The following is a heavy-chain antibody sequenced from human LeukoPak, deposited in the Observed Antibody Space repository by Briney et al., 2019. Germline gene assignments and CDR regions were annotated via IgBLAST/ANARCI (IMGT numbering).Heavy chain of an antibody. Sequence: PGGSLRLSCAASGFTFSNYGIHWVRQAPGKGLEWVAFIQYDGSNKNYADSVKGRFTISRDNSKNTLYLQMNSLRAEDTAVYYCAKPTYHDFWSGYRPFDYWGQGTLVTVSS. V-gene: IGHV3-30*02. CDR3: AKPTYHDFWSGYRPFDY. D-gene: IGHD3-3*01. J-gene: IGHJ4*02. CDR1: GFTFSNYG. CDR2: IQYDGSNK.